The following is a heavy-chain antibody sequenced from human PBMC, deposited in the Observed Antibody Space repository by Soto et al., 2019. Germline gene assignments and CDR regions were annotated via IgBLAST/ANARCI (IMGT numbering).Heavy chain of an antibody. Sequence: EVQLLESGGGLVQPGGSLRLSCAASGFTFSTYAMSWVRQAQGKGLEWVSAISGSGGSTYYADSVKGRFTISRDNSKNTLYLQMNSLRAEDTAVYYCAKDTDSSGWYFDAFDIWGQGTMVTVSS. V-gene: IGHV3-23*01. CDR3: AKDTDSSGWYFDAFDI. CDR2: ISGSGGST. D-gene: IGHD6-19*01. J-gene: IGHJ3*02. CDR1: GFTFSTYA.